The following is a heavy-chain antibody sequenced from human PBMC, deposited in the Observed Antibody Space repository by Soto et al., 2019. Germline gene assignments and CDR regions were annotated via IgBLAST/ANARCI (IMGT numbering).Heavy chain of an antibody. CDR3: ARGGKITMIVGNWFDP. V-gene: IGHV1-69*01. Sequence: QVQLVQSGAEVKRPGASVKVSCKASGYTFSSYAISWVRQAPGQGLEWMGGIIPIFGTANYAQKFQGRVTITADESTSTAYMELSSLRSEDTAVYYCARGGKITMIVGNWFDPWGQGTLVTVSS. D-gene: IGHD3-22*01. J-gene: IGHJ5*02. CDR2: IIPIFGTA. CDR1: GYTFSSYA.